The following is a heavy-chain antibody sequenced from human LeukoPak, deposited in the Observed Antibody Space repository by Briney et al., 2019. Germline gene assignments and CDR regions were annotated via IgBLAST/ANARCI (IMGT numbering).Heavy chain of an antibody. D-gene: IGHD6-13*01. CDR2: IYYSGTT. CDR3: ARGLPAAGNYYYYMDV. CDR1: GGSSTSNTNY. Sequence: SETLSLTCTVSGGSSTSNTNYWGWIRQPPGKGLEWIGNIYYSGTTYYNPSLKSRVTISVDTSKNQFSLKLSSVTAADTAVYYCARGLPAAGNYYYYMDVWGKGTTVTISS. J-gene: IGHJ6*03. V-gene: IGHV4-39*07.